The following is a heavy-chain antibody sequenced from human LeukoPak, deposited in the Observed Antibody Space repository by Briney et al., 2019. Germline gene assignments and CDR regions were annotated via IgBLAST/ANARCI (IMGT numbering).Heavy chain of an antibody. V-gene: IGHV3-53*01. D-gene: IGHD1-26*01. Sequence: IQPGGSLRLSCAASGFNVSLSYMTWVRQAPGKGLEWLSVVFGGDSKYYADSVKDRFTISRDNVRNTVDLHMKSLRVEDTAVYHGARVRSGSCDSWGQGTLVVVSS. CDR3: ARVRSGSCDS. CDR2: VFGGDSK. CDR1: GFNVSLSY. J-gene: IGHJ4*02.